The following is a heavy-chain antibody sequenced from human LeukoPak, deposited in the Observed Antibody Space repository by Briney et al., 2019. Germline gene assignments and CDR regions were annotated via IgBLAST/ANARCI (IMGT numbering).Heavy chain of an antibody. Sequence: GGSLRLSCAASGFIFSSFAMNWVRQAPGRGLEWVSSISSNGDSGYIYYADSVKGRFTISRDNAKNSLYLQMNSLRAEDTAVYYCARDHRREDFWSGYYMVGANWFDPWGQGTLVTVSS. CDR2: ISSNGDSGYI. J-gene: IGHJ5*02. CDR3: ARDHRREDFWSGYYMVGANWFDP. V-gene: IGHV3-21*01. CDR1: GFIFSSFA. D-gene: IGHD3-3*01.